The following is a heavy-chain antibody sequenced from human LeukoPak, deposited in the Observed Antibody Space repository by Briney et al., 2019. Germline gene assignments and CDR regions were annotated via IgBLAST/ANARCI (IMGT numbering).Heavy chain of an antibody. Sequence: PGGSLRLSCAASGFTFSNYWMHWVRQAPGKGLVWVSRINGDSSTTAYADSVKGRFTISRDNAKNTAHLQINSLRAEDTAVYYCVRLKGGYWGQGTLVTVSS. V-gene: IGHV3-74*01. J-gene: IGHJ4*02. CDR2: INGDSSTT. CDR3: VRLKGGY. D-gene: IGHD1-26*01. CDR1: GFTFSNYW.